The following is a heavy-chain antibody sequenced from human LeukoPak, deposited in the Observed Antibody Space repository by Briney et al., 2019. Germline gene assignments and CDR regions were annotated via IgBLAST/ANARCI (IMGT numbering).Heavy chain of an antibody. Sequence: PSETLSLTCTVSGGSISSYYWSWIRQPPGKGLEWIGYIYYSGSTNYNPSLKSRVTISVDTSKNQFSLKLSSVTAADTAVYYCARDGYDSSGYYLWGYWGQGTLVTVFS. CDR2: IYYSGST. CDR3: ARDGYDSSGYYLWGY. V-gene: IGHV4-59*01. D-gene: IGHD3-22*01. J-gene: IGHJ4*02. CDR1: GGSISSYY.